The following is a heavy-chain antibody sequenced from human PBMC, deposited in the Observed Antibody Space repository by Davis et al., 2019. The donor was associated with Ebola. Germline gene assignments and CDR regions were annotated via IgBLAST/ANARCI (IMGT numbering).Heavy chain of an antibody. CDR2: ISSSSSYI. V-gene: IGHV3-21*01. D-gene: IGHD6-13*01. CDR1: GFTFSSYS. J-gene: IGHJ4*02. CDR3: ARGLDSSSWYGNY. Sequence: GESLKISCAASGFTFSSYSMNWVRQAPGKGLEWVSSISSSSSYIYYADSVKGRFTISRDNAKNSLYLQMNSLRAEDTAVYYCARGLDSSSWYGNYWGQGTLVTVSS.